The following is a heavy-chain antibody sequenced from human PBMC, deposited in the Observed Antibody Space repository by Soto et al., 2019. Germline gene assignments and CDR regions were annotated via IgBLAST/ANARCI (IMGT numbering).Heavy chain of an antibody. V-gene: IGHV4-39*07. CDR1: GGSISSSSYY. Sequence: SETLSLTCTVSGGSISSSSYYWGWIRQPPGKGLEWIGSIYYSGSTYYNPSLKSRVTISVDTSKNQFSLKLSSVTAADTAVYYCASLVTGVVDDAFDIWGQGTMVTVSS. J-gene: IGHJ3*02. CDR2: IYYSGST. CDR3: ASLVTGVVDDAFDI. D-gene: IGHD7-27*01.